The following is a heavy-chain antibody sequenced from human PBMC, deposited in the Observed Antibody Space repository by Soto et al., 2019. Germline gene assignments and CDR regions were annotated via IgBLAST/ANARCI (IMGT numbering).Heavy chain of an antibody. CDR1: GGSISSYY. Sequence: SETLSLTCTVSGGSISSYYWSWIRQPPGKGLEWIGYIYYSGSTNYNPSLKSRVTISVDTSKNQFSLKLSSVTAADTAVYYCARDKGRYSFWSGSSTDWFDPWSQGTLVTV. V-gene: IGHV4-59*01. J-gene: IGHJ5*02. D-gene: IGHD3-3*01. CDR2: IYYSGST. CDR3: ARDKGRYSFWSGSSTDWFDP.